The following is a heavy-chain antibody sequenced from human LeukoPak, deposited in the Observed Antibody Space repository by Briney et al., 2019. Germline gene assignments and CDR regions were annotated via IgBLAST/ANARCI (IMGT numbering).Heavy chain of an antibody. J-gene: IGHJ4*02. D-gene: IGHD3-22*01. V-gene: IGHV1-2*02. CDR1: GYTFTGYY. Sequence: ASVKVSCKASGYTFTGYYLHWVRQAPGQGLEWMGWINPNSGGTNYVQKFQGRVTMTRDTSISTAYMDLSRLSSVTAADTAVYYCARSVRRVSSSGYYLFDYWGQGTLVTVSS. CDR2: INPNSGGT. CDR3: ARSVRRVSSSGYYLFDY.